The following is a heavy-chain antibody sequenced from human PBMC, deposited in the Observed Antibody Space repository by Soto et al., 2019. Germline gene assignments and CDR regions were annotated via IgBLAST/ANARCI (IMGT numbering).Heavy chain of an antibody. D-gene: IGHD7-27*01. CDR2: IYYSGIS. V-gene: IGHV4-39*01. CDR1: CGSISSSSYY. CDR3: ARPPTANLDAFEI. Sequence: SETLSLTCTVSCGSISSSSYYWCWIRQPPGKGLEWIGSIYYSGISYYNPSLKSRVTISVDTSKNQFSLKLNSVTAADTAVYYCARPPTANLDAFEIWGQGTMVTVSS. J-gene: IGHJ3*02.